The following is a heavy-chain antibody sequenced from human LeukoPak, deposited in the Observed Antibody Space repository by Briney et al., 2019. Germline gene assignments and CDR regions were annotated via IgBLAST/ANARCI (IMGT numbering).Heavy chain of an antibody. CDR1: GHNFARYW. D-gene: IGHD5-12*01. CDR2: IYPGDSDT. V-gene: IGHV5-51*01. J-gene: IGHJ4*02. Sequence: GESLKISCKGSGHNFARYWFGWVRQMPGKGLEWMGIIYPGDSDTRYTPSFEGQVTISADKSINTAYLQWSSLKVSDTAMYYCARLDATRGGDYWGQGTLVTVSS. CDR3: ARLDATRGGDY.